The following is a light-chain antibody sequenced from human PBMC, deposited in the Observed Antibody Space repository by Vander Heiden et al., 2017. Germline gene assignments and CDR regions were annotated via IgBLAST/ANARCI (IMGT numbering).Light chain of an antibody. CDR3: QQYNNWWT. Sequence: EIVMMQSPATLSVSPGERATLSCRASQSVSSNLAWYQQKPGQAPRLLIYGASTRATGIPARFSCSGSGTEFTLTISSLQSEDFAVYYCQQYNNWWTFGQGTKVEIK. CDR2: GAS. CDR1: QSVSSN. V-gene: IGKV3D-15*02. J-gene: IGKJ1*01.